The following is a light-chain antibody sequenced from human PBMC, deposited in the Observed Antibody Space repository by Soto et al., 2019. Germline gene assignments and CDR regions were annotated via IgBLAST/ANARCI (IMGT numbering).Light chain of an antibody. V-gene: IGKV1-5*03. CDR3: QQYKIYPLP. CDR2: KAS. Sequence: DIQMTQSPSTLSASVGDRVTITCRASQSISSWLAWYQQKPGKAPKLLIYKASSLESGVPSSFSGGGAGTEFPLTIGNRRLYVFATYPFQQYKIYPLPFGGGPKGEIK. J-gene: IGKJ4*01. CDR1: QSISSW.